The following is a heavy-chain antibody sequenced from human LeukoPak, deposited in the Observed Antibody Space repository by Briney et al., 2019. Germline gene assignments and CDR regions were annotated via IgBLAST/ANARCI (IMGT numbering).Heavy chain of an antibody. CDR1: GFTFSSYG. CDR3: ARDSSSFPYYDFWSGYADY. J-gene: IGHJ4*02. V-gene: IGHV3-30*02. Sequence: GGSLRLSCAASGFTFSSYGMHWVRQAPGKGLEWVAFIRYDGSNKYYADSVKGRFTISRDNAKNSLYLQMNSLRAEDTAVYYCARDSSSFPYYDFWSGYADYWGQGTLVTVSS. CDR2: IRYDGSNK. D-gene: IGHD3-3*01.